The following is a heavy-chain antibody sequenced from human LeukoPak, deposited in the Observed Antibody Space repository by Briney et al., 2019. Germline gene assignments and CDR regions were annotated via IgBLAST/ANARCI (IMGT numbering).Heavy chain of an antibody. CDR3: ARGTRIQLYYYYYMDV. V-gene: IGHV1-46*01. D-gene: IGHD5-18*01. CDR1: GYTFTSYY. CDR2: INPSGGST. J-gene: IGHJ6*03. Sequence: AASVKVSCKASGYTFTSYYVHWVRQAPGQGLEWVGIINPSGGSTSYAQKFQGRVTITRNTSISTAYMELSSLRSEDTAVYYCARGTRIQLYYYYYMDVWGKGTTVTVSS.